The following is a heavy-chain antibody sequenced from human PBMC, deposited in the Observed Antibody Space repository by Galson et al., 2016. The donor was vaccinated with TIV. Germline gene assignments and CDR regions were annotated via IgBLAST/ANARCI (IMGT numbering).Heavy chain of an antibody. CDR3: AKVPSSGFYYYYAFDV. D-gene: IGHD3-22*01. J-gene: IGHJ6*02. Sequence: SLRLSCAASGFTFSSYAMTWVRQAPGKGLEWISSISGSGDSTYYADSVKGRLTISGDNSKNTLFLQMNSLRVEDTAVYFCAKVPSSGFYYYYAFDVWGQGTTVTVSS. CDR1: GFTFSSYA. V-gene: IGHV3-23*01. CDR2: ISGSGDST.